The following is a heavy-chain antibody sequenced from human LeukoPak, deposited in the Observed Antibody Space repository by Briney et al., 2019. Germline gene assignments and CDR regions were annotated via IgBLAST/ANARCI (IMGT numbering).Heavy chain of an antibody. V-gene: IGHV3-30*18. J-gene: IGHJ4*02. CDR2: ISYDGSNK. D-gene: IGHD3-10*01. Sequence: SAGSLRLSCAASGFTFSSYGMHWVRQAPAKGLEWVAVISYDGSNKYYADSVKGRFTISRDNSKNTLYLQMNSLRAEDTAVYYCAKSRPPYGSGSYLFDYWGQGTLVTVSS. CDR1: GFTFSSYG. CDR3: AKSRPPYGSGSYLFDY.